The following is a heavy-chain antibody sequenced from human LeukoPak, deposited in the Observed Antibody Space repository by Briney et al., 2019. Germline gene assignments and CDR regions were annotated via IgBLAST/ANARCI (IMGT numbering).Heavy chain of an antibody. CDR1: GGSISRYY. CDR3: ARLDYYHFDC. D-gene: IGHD3-22*01. CDR2: ISYSGST. J-gene: IGHJ4*02. Sequence: SETLSLTCTVSGGSISRYYWSWIRQPPGKGLEWIGYISYSGSTKYNPSLMSRVTISVDTSKNQFSLELSSATAADTAVYYCARLDYYHFDCWGEGTVVTVSS. V-gene: IGHV4-59*01.